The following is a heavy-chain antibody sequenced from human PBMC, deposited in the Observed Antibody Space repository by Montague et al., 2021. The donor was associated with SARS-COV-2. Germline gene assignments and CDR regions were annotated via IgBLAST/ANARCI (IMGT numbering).Heavy chain of an antibody. CDR2: IYYSGST. D-gene: IGHD2-15*01. Sequence: SETLSLTCTVSGGSISSYYWSWIRQPPGKGLEWIGYIYYSGSTNYNPSFKSRVTISVDTSKNQFSLKLSSVTAADTAVYYCARRSLGYCSGGSCYSAFDPWGQGTLVTVSS. V-gene: IGHV4-59*01. J-gene: IGHJ5*02. CDR1: GGSISSYY. CDR3: ARRSLGYCSGGSCYSAFDP.